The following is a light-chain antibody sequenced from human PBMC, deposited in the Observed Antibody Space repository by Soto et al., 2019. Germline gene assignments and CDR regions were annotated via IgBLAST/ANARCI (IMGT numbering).Light chain of an antibody. J-gene: IGKJ1*01. V-gene: IGKV1-39*01. CDR1: QSISSY. CDR2: AAS. Sequence: DIQMTQSPSSLSASVGDRVTITCRASQSISSYLNWYQQKPGKAPKLLIYAASSLQSGVPSRFSGSGSGTDFTLTISSLQPEDFATYYCQRTYNAPHWTFGQGTKV. CDR3: QRTYNAPHWT.